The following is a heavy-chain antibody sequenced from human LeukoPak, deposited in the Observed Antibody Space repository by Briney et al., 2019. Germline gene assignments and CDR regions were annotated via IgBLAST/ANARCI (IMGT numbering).Heavy chain of an antibody. CDR2: INPNSGGT. J-gene: IGHJ4*02. CDR3: ARDQDVSFGELGGY. V-gene: IGHV1-2*02. D-gene: IGHD3-10*01. CDR1: GYTFTGDY. Sequence: ASVKVSCKASGYTFTGDYMHWVRQAPGRGLEWMGWINPNSGGTNYAQKFQGRVTMTRDTSISTAYMELSRLRSDDTAVYYCARDQDVSFGELGGYWGQGTLVTVSS.